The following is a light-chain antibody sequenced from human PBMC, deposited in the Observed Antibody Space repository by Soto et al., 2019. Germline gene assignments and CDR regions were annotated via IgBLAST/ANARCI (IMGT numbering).Light chain of an antibody. CDR2: GAS. Sequence: EIVLTQSPGTLSLSPGERATLSCRASQSVASRNLAWYQQKSGQAPRLLIYGASSRAIHTPDRFSGSGSGTDFTLTISGLEPEDFAVYYCQHFGNSLWTFGQGIKVDIK. V-gene: IGKV3-20*01. J-gene: IGKJ1*01. CDR1: QSVASRN. CDR3: QHFGNSLWT.